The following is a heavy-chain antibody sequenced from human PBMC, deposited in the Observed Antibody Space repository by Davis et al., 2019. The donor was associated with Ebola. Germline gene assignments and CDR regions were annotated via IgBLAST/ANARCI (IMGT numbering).Heavy chain of an antibody. CDR1: GNSFTNSW. D-gene: IGHD3-16*02. CDR3: TRSKDNVVEPVGFDS. CDR2: MYPGDPET. J-gene: IGHJ5*01. Sequence: KVSCKGSGNSFTNSWIGWVRQLPGKGLEWMGIMYPGDPETKYNPSFEGHVTISADKSISTVYLQWSSLKASDTAMYYCTRSKDNVVEPVGFDSWGQGTLITVSS. V-gene: IGHV5-51*01.